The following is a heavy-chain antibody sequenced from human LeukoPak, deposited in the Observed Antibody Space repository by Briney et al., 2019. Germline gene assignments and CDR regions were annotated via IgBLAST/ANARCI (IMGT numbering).Heavy chain of an antibody. Sequence: ASVKVSCKASGYTFTSYGISWVRQAPGQGLEWMGWISAYNGNTNYAQKLQGRVTMTTDTSTSTAYMELRSLRSDDTAVYYCARDRCSSTSCYDLDYYYSMDVWGQGTTVTVSS. CDR1: GYTFTSYG. J-gene: IGHJ6*02. CDR2: ISAYNGNT. CDR3: ARDRCSSTSCYDLDYYYSMDV. D-gene: IGHD2-2*01. V-gene: IGHV1-18*01.